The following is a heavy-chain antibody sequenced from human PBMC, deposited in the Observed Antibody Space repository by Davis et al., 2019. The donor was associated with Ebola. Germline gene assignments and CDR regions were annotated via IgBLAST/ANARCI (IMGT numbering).Heavy chain of an antibody. CDR1: GFTFGNSA. CDR2: ISRSGGNT. CDR3: AKVIDTSSWYGFAMDV. V-gene: IGHV3-23*01. D-gene: IGHD6-19*01. J-gene: IGHJ6*01. Sequence: GESLKISCAASGFTFGNSAISWVRQAPGKGLEWVSTISRSGGNTYYAESVRGRFTISRDNSKNTLYLEMSSLRAEDTAVYYCAKVIDTSSWYGFAMDVWGQETTVTVSS.